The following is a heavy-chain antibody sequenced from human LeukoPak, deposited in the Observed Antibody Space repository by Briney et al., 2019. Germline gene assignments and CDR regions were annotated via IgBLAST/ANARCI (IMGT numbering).Heavy chain of an antibody. CDR3: STGGSFYEGFES. Sequence: GGSLRLSCAASGFTFSNAWMNWVRQAPGKGLEWVGRIRSKADGGTTDYAAPVKGRFTISRDDSKDTLSLHMNSLKTEDTAVYYCSTGGSFYEGFESWGQGTLVTVSS. D-gene: IGHD1-26*01. CDR2: IRSKADGGTT. CDR1: GFTFSNAW. J-gene: IGHJ4*02. V-gene: IGHV3-15*07.